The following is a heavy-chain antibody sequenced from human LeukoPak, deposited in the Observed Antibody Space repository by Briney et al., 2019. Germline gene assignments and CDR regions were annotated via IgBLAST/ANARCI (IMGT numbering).Heavy chain of an antibody. V-gene: IGHV3-9*03. CDR1: GFTFDDYA. J-gene: IGHJ3*02. D-gene: IGHD6-6*01. CDR3: AKYIGYSSSSGAFDI. Sequence: GGSLRLSCAASGFTFDDYAMHWVRQAPGKGVEWGSGISWNSGSIGYADSVKGRFTISRDNAKNSLYLQMNSLTAEDMALYYCAKYIGYSSSSGAFDIWGQGTMVTVSS. CDR2: ISWNSGSI.